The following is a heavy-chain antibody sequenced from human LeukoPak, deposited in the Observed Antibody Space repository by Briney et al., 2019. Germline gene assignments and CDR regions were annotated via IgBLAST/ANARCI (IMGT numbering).Heavy chain of an antibody. CDR2: ISGSGGST. J-gene: IGHJ5*02. CDR3: AKVGGIAAAVWWFDP. Sequence: GGSLRLSCAASGFNVSTNYMSWVRRAPGKGLEWVSAISGSGGSTYYADSVKGRFTISRDNSKNTLYLQMNSLRAEDTAVYYCAKVGGIAAAVWWFDPWGQGTLVTVSS. D-gene: IGHD6-13*01. V-gene: IGHV3-23*01. CDR1: GFNVSTNY.